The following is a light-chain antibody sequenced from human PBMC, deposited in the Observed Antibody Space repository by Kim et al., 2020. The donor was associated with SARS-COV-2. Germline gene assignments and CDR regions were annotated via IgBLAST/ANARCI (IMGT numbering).Light chain of an antibody. CDR2: GVS. J-gene: IGLJ3*02. CDR1: SSDVGRYNY. CDR3: SSYTSSSAWV. Sequence: QSALTQPASVSGSPGQSITISCTGSSSDVGRYNYVSWYQQHPGKAPNLMIYGVSQRPSGISNRFSGSKSGNTASLTISGLQAEDEADYYCSSYTSSSAWVFGGGTQLTVL. V-gene: IGLV2-14*01.